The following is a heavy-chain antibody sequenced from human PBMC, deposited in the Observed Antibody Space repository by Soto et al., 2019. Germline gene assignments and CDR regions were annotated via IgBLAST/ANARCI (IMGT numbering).Heavy chain of an antibody. V-gene: IGHV3-30-3*01. CDR1: GFTFSSYA. D-gene: IGHD1-26*01. CDR3: ARDVESGSSQYYYYQYGMDV. Sequence: QVQLVESGVGVVQPGRSLRLSCAASGFTFSSYAMHWVRQAPGKGLEWVAVISYDGSNKYYAESVKGRFTISRDNSKNTLYLQMNSLRAEDTAVYYCARDVESGSSQYYYYQYGMDVWGQGTTVTVSS. J-gene: IGHJ6*02. CDR2: ISYDGSNK.